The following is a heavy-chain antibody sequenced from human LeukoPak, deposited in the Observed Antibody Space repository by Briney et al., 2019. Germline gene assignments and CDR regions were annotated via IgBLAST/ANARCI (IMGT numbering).Heavy chain of an antibody. V-gene: IGHV3-11*01. CDR2: ISRSGDTL. Sequence: GGSLRLSCAASGFPFGDYYMTWIRQAPGKGLEWISYISRSGDTLYYADSVEGRFIISRDNAKNSLFLQMNSLRADDTAVYYCAREVVIFPDYYYYGMDVWGQGTTVTVSS. J-gene: IGHJ6*02. CDR3: AREVVIFPDYYYYGMDV. D-gene: IGHD2-15*01. CDR1: GFPFGDYY.